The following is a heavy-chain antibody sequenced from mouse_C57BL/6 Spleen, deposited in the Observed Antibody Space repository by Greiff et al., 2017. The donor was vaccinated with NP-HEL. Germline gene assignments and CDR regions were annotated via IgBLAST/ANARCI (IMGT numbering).Heavy chain of an antibody. V-gene: IGHV1-26*01. Sequence: VQLQQSGPELVKPGASVKISCKASGYTFTDYYMNWVKQSHGKSLEWIGDINPNNGGTSYNQKFKGKATLTVDKSSSTAYMELRSLTSEDSAVYYCARTTTVASDYWGQGTTLTVSS. CDR2: INPNNGGT. D-gene: IGHD1-1*01. CDR3: ARTTTVASDY. J-gene: IGHJ2*01. CDR1: GYTFTDYY.